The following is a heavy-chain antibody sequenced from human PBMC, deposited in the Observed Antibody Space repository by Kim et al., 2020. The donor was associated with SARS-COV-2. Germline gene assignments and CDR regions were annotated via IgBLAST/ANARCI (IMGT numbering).Heavy chain of an antibody. CDR1: GFTVSSNY. Sequence: GGSLRLSCAASGFTVSSNYMSWVRQAPGKGLEWVAVVFSGDIAFYTDSVEGRFTISKDKSNNMLYLQMNSLRVEDTAMYYCAGGSDSFHPWGQGTLVTVSS. CDR3: AGGSDSFHP. D-gene: IGHD2-21*02. CDR2: VFSGDIA. J-gene: IGHJ5*02. V-gene: IGHV3-53*01.